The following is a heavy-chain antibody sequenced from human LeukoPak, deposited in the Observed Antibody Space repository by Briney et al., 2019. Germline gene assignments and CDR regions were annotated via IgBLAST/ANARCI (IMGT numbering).Heavy chain of an antibody. CDR1: GFTFSSYA. Sequence: GGSLRLSCAASGFTFSSYAMHWVRQAPGKGLGWLAVISYDGSNRYYADSVKGRFTISRDNSKNTLYLQMNSLRAEDTAVYYCARDPGYCSSTSCSVYGMDVWGQGTTVTVSS. CDR2: ISYDGSNR. J-gene: IGHJ6*02. CDR3: ARDPGYCSSTSCSVYGMDV. V-gene: IGHV3-30*04. D-gene: IGHD2-2*01.